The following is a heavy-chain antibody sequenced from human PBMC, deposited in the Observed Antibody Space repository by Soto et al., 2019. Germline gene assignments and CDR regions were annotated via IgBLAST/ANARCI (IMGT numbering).Heavy chain of an antibody. CDR2: ISYDGSNK. D-gene: IGHD3-10*01. Sequence: GGSLRLSCAASGFTFSSYGMHWVRQAPGKGLEWGAVISYDGSNKYYADSVKGRFTISRDNSKNTLYLQMNSLRAEDTAVYYCAKRNYYGSGSSYSYYGMDVWGQGTTVTVSS. V-gene: IGHV3-30*18. CDR1: GFTFSSYG. CDR3: AKRNYYGSGSSYSYYGMDV. J-gene: IGHJ6*02.